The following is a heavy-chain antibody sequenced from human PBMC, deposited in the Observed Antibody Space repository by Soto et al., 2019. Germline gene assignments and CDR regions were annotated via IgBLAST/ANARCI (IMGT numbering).Heavy chain of an antibody. CDR3: ARDEYYYDSSGYHY. J-gene: IGHJ4*02. Sequence: GASVKVSCKASGYTFTSYGISRVRQAPGQGLEWMGWISAYNGNTNYAQKLQGRVTMTTDTSTSTAYMELRSLRSDDTAVYYCARDEYYYDSSGYHYWGQGTLVTVSS. CDR2: ISAYNGNT. V-gene: IGHV1-18*01. D-gene: IGHD3-22*01. CDR1: GYTFTSYG.